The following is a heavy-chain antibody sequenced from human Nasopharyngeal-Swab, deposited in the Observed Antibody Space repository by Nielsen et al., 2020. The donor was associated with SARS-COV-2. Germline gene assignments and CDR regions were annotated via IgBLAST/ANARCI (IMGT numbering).Heavy chain of an antibody. CDR2: INTNTGNP. Sequence: ASVKVSCKGVGYTFTTYGINWVRQAPGQGPEWMGWINTNTGNPTYAQGFTGRFVFSLDTSVSTAYLQISSLKAEDTAVYYCARASPPAPDYWGQGTLVTVSS. J-gene: IGHJ4*02. D-gene: IGHD6-25*01. V-gene: IGHV7-4-1*02. CDR3: ARASPPAPDY. CDR1: GYTFTTYG.